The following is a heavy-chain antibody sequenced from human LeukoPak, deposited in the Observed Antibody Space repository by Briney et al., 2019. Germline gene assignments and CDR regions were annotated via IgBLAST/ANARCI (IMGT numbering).Heavy chain of an antibody. CDR2: ISGGGDDT. Sequence: GGSLRLSCAVSGFIFSSSAMSWVRQAPGKGLEWVSAISGGGDDTSYADSARGRFTVSRDNSKNTLFLQMNDLTVEDTARYYCARRPGNWGQGILVTVSS. V-gene: IGHV3-23*01. D-gene: IGHD1-14*01. J-gene: IGHJ4*02. CDR3: ARRPGN. CDR1: GFIFSSSA.